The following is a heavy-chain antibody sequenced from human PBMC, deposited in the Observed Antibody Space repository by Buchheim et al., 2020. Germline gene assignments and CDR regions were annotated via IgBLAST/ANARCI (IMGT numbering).Heavy chain of an antibody. J-gene: IGHJ4*02. Sequence: QVQLVESGGGVVQPGRSLRLSCAASGFTFSSYGMHWVRQAPGKGLEWVAVISYDGSNKYYADSVKGRFTISRDNSKNTPYLQMNSLRAEDTAVYYCAKELPGGFDYWGQGTL. CDR1: GFTFSSYG. D-gene: IGHD4-23*01. V-gene: IGHV3-30*18. CDR2: ISYDGSNK. CDR3: AKELPGGFDY.